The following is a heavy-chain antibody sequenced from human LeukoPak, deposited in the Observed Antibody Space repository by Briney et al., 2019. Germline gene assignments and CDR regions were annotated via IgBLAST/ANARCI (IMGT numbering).Heavy chain of an antibody. CDR1: GYTFADYY. CDR3: ARAVYSSSKSQGNWFDP. Sequence: AASVKVSCKASGYTFADYYLHWVRQAPGRGLEWMGGIIPIFGTANYAQKFQGRVTITTDESTSTAYMELSSLRSEDTAVYYCARAVYSSSKSQGNWFDPWGQGTLVTVSS. J-gene: IGHJ5*02. V-gene: IGHV1-69*05. CDR2: IIPIFGTA. D-gene: IGHD6-6*01.